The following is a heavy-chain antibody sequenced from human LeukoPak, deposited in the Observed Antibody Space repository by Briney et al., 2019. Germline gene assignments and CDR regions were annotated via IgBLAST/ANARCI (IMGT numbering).Heavy chain of an antibody. V-gene: IGHV3-74*01. Sequence: GGSLRLSCAASGFTFSSYWMHWVRQAPGKGLVWVSRINSDGSSTSYADSVKGRFTISRDNAKNTLYLQMNSLRAEDTAVYYCARVGTYYYDSSGYYNFDYWGQGTLVTVSS. CDR1: GFTFSSYW. J-gene: IGHJ4*02. CDR3: ARVGTYYYDSSGYYNFDY. D-gene: IGHD3-22*01. CDR2: INSDGSST.